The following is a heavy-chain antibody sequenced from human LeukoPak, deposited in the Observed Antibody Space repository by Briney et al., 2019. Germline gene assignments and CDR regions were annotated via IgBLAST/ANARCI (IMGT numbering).Heavy chain of an antibody. CDR3: ARRLSMATIVGFDY. CDR1: GGSISRSSYY. Sequence: SETLSLTCTVSGGSISRSSYYWGWIRQPPGKGLEWIGSIYYSGSTYYNPSLKSRVTISVDTSKNQFSLKLSSVTAADTAVYYCARRLSMATIVGFDYWGQGTLVTVSS. D-gene: IGHD5-24*01. J-gene: IGHJ4*02. CDR2: IYYSGST. V-gene: IGHV4-39*01.